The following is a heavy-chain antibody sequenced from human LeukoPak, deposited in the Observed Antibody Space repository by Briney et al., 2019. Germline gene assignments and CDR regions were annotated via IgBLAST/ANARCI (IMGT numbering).Heavy chain of an antibody. J-gene: IGHJ5*02. CDR3: ARLVTIWFDP. CDR1: GRTFSSYA. V-gene: IGHV1-69*13. CDR2: IIPIFGTA. D-gene: IGHD4-11*01. Sequence: SVKVSCKASGRTFSSYAISWVRQAPGQGLEWMGGIIPIFGTANYAQKFQGRVTITADESTSTAYMELSSLRSEDTAVYYCARLVTIWFDPWGQGTLVTVSS.